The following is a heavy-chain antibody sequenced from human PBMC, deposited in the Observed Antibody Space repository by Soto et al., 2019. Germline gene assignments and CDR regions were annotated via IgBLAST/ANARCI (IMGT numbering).Heavy chain of an antibody. V-gene: IGHV3-23*01. Sequence: DVQLLESGGGLVQPGGSLRLSCAASGFTFNKCGISWVRQAPGKGLQWVATISGSGKTTEYADSVKGRLTISRDNSRNKVHLQMNSLRVEDTAIYYCANDVSEHSGTGIADYWGQGTLVTVSS. J-gene: IGHJ4*02. D-gene: IGHD5-12*01. CDR1: GFTFNKCG. CDR2: ISGSGKTT. CDR3: ANDVSEHSGTGIADY.